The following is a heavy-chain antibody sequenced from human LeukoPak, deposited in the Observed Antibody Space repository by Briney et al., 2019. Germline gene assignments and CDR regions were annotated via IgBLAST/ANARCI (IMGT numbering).Heavy chain of an antibody. CDR1: GGSFSGYY. J-gene: IGHJ2*01. CDR2: INHSGST. Sequence: SETLSLTCAVYGGSFSGYYWSWIRQPPGKGLEWIGEINHSGSTNYNPSLKSRVTISVDTSRNQFSLKLSSVTAADTAVYYCARHRADSGSYYERYFDLWGRGTLVTVSS. D-gene: IGHD1-26*01. V-gene: IGHV4-34*01. CDR3: ARHRADSGSYYERYFDL.